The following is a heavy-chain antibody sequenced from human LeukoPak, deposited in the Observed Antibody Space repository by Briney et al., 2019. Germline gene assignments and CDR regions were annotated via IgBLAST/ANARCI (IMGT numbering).Heavy chain of an antibody. CDR2: ISSGSTYI. D-gene: IGHD6-13*01. J-gene: IGHJ6*04. V-gene: IGHV3-21*06. CDR1: GFTFSSYS. CDR3: ARPIVADFYYGLDV. Sequence: GGSLRLSCAASGFTFSSYSMNWVRQAPGKGLEWVSSISSGSTYIHYADSVKGRFTISRDNAKSSLYLQMNSLRAEDTAVYYCARPIVADFYYGLDVWGKGTTVTVAS.